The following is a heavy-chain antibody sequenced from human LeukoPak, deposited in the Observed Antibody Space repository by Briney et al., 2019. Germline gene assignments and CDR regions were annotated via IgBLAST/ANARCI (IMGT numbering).Heavy chain of an antibody. J-gene: IGHJ5*02. Sequence: SETLSLTCTVSAYSISNGFVWGWIRQPPGKGLEWIASIYHSGTTYYNPSLKSRVTMSVDTSKNQLSLRLSSVTAADTAVYYCTRLSHVAGAPKVSWFDPWGQGTLVTVSS. V-gene: IGHV4-38-2*02. D-gene: IGHD1-26*01. CDR1: AYSISNGFV. CDR2: IYHSGTT. CDR3: TRLSHVAGAPKVSWFDP.